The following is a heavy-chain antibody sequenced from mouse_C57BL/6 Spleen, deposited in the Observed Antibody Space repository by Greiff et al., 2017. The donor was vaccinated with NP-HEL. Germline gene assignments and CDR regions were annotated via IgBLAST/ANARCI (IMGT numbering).Heavy chain of an antibody. V-gene: IGHV3-6*01. CDR3: ARAGGYYPWYFDV. J-gene: IGHJ1*03. D-gene: IGHD2-3*01. Sequence: EVKLLESGPGLVKPSQSLSLTCSVTGYSITSGYYWNWIRQFPGNKLEWMGYISYDGSNNYNPSLKNRISITRDTSKNQFFLKLNSVTTEDTATYYCARAGGYYPWYFDVWGTGTTVTVSS. CDR2: ISYDGSN. CDR1: GYSITSGYY.